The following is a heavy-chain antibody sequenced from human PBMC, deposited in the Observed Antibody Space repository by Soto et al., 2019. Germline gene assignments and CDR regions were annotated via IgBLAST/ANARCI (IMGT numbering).Heavy chain of an antibody. CDR3: ARETAAAASACCGMDV. CDR2: IYYSGST. J-gene: IGHJ6*02. V-gene: IGHV4-31*03. CDR1: GGNIGSGGYY. Sequence: SETLSLTSTVSGGNIGSGGYYWSWIRQHPGKGLEWIGYIYYSGSTYYNPSLKSRVTISVDTSKNQFSLKLSSVTAADTAVYYCARETAAAASACCGMDVWGQGTTVTVSS. D-gene: IGHD6-13*01.